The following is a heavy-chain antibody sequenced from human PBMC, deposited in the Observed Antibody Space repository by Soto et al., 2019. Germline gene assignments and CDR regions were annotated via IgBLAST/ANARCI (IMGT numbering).Heavy chain of an antibody. D-gene: IGHD2-2*01. Sequence: ASVKVSCKASGFTFTSSAVQWVRQARGQRLEWIGWIVVGSGNTNYAQKFQERVTITRDMSTSTAYMELSSLRSEDTAVYYCARDFVRVVPASHPYNWFDPWGQGTLVTVSS. CDR1: GFTFTSSA. J-gene: IGHJ5*02. V-gene: IGHV1-58*01. CDR2: IVVGSGNT. CDR3: ARDFVRVVPASHPYNWFDP.